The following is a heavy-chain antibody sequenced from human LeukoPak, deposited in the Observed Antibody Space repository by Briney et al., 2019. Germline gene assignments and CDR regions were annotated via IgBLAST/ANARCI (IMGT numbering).Heavy chain of an antibody. D-gene: IGHD6-13*01. J-gene: IGHJ6*02. CDR3: AKCPIAAAGTRYYCYGMDV. Sequence: GGSLRLSCAASGFTFGSYAMHWVRQAPGKGLEWVAVISYDGSNKYYADSVKGRFTISRDNSKNTLYLQMNSLRAEDTAVYYCAKCPIAAAGTRYYCYGMDVWGQGTTVTVSS. CDR2: ISYDGSNK. CDR1: GFTFGSYA. V-gene: IGHV3-30-3*01.